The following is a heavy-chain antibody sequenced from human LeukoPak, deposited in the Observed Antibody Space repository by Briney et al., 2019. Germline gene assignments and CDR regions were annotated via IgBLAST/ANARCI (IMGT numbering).Heavy chain of an antibody. CDR2: IIPILGTA. V-gene: IGHV1-69*05. CDR3: ARGRLRFLEWLLSG. Sequence: ASVKVSCKASGGTFSSYAISWVRQAPGQGLEWMGGIIPILGTANYAQKFQGRVTITTDESTSTAYMELSSLRSEDTAVYYCARGRLRFLEWLLSGWGQGTLVTVSS. CDR1: GGTFSSYA. D-gene: IGHD3-3*01. J-gene: IGHJ4*02.